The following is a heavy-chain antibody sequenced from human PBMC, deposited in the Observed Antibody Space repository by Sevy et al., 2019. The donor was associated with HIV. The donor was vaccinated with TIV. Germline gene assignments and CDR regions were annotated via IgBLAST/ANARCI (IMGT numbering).Heavy chain of an antibody. CDR3: AKDRPIAAAGEYYYGMDV. Sequence: GGSLRLSCAASGFTFSSYGMHWVRQAPGKGLEWVAVISYDGSNKYYADSVKGRFTISRDNSKYTLYLQMNSLRAEDTAVYYCAKDRPIAAAGEYYYGMDVWGQGTTVTVSS. CDR2: ISYDGSNK. J-gene: IGHJ6*02. CDR1: GFTFSSYG. D-gene: IGHD6-13*01. V-gene: IGHV3-30*18.